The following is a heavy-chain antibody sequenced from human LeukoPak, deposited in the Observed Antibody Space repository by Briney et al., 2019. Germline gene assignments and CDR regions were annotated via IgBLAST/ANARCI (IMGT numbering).Heavy chain of an antibody. CDR1: GFTFSSYA. CDR2: ISGSGVST. J-gene: IGHJ5*02. V-gene: IGHV3-23*01. Sequence: GGCLRLSCAASGFTFSSYAISWVRQAPGKGLGWVSAISGSGVSTYYADSVKGRFTISRDNSKNTLYLQMNSLRAEDTAVYYCASHGVVVVPAARFDPWGQGTLVTVSS. CDR3: ASHGVVVVPAARFDP. D-gene: IGHD2-2*01.